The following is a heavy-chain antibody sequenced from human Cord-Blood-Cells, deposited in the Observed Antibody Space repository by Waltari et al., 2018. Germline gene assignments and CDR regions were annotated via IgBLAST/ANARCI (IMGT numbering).Heavy chain of an antibody. D-gene: IGHD3-3*01. Sequence: RQAPGKGLEWVSAISGSGGSTYYADSVKGRFTISRDNSKNTLYLQMNSLRAEDTAVYYCAKDITIFGVVIIDYWGQGTLVTVSS. CDR2: ISGSGGST. CDR3: AKDITIFGVVIIDY. V-gene: IGHV3-23*01. J-gene: IGHJ4*02.